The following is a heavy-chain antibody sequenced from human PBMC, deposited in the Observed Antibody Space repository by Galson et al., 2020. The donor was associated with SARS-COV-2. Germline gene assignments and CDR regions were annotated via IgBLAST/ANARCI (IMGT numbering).Heavy chain of an antibody. V-gene: IGHV4-61*02. CDR2: ICTGGST. Sequence: SETLSLTCTVSGDSITSDHYCWGWVRQPAGKGLEWIGRICTGGSTNYSPSLQNRVTISVDTSKNQFYLKLTSVTAADTAVYYCAREDRYHHGSGTFYSFFDFWGQGTLVTVSS. CDR1: GDSITSDHYC. J-gene: IGHJ4*02. D-gene: IGHD3-10*01. CDR3: AREDRYHHGSGTFYSFFDF.